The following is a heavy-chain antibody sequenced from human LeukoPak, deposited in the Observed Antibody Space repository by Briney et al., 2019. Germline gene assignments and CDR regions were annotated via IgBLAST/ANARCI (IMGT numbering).Heavy chain of an antibody. J-gene: IGHJ2*01. V-gene: IGHV3-74*01. CDR1: GFTFSSYW. CDR2: ISSDGSST. CDR3: ARSINYDLFDL. D-gene: IGHD3-3*01. Sequence: GGSLRLSCAASGFTFSSYWMHWVRRAPGKGLVWVSRISSDGSSTSYADSVKGRFTISRDNAKNTLSLQMNSLRAEDTAVYYCARSINYDLFDLWGRGTLVTVSS.